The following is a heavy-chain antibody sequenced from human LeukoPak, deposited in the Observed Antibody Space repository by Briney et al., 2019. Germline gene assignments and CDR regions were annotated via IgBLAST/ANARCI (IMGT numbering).Heavy chain of an antibody. Sequence: GASAKVSCKVSGYTLTELSMHWVRQAPGKGLEWMGGFDPEDGETIYAQKFQGRVTMTEDTSTDTAYMELSSLRSEDTAVYYCATLLRGAVAGAFDYWGQGTLVTVSS. CDR3: ATLLRGAVAGAFDY. CDR1: GYTLTELS. CDR2: FDPEDGET. J-gene: IGHJ4*02. D-gene: IGHD6-19*01. V-gene: IGHV1-24*01.